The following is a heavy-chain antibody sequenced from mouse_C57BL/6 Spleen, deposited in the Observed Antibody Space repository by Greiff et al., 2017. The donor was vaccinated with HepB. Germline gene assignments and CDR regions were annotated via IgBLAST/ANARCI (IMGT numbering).Heavy chain of an antibody. CDR3: ARASPLLLLDY. J-gene: IGHJ2*01. Sequence: EVKLVESEGGLVQPGSSMKLSCTASGFTFSDYYMAWVRQVPEKGLEWVANINYDGSSTYYLDSLKSRFIISRDNAKNILYLQMSSLKSEDTATYYCARASPLLLLDYWGQGTTLTVSS. D-gene: IGHD1-1*01. CDR2: INYDGSST. V-gene: IGHV5-16*01. CDR1: GFTFSDYY.